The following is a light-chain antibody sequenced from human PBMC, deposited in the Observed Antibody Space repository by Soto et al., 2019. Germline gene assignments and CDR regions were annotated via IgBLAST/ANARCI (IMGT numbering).Light chain of an antibody. J-gene: IGKJ4*01. Sequence: EIVLTQSPGTLSLSPGERATLSCRASQTVSSNHLAWYQQKPGQAPRLLIYGASSRATGIPDRFSGSGSGTEFTLTISRLESEDFAVYYCHQYGISPFGGGTKVEIK. V-gene: IGKV3-20*01. CDR3: HQYGISP. CDR2: GAS. CDR1: QTVSSNH.